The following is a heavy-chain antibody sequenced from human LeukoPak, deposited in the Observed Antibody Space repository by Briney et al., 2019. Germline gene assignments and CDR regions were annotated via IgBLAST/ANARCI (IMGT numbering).Heavy chain of an antibody. V-gene: IGHV4-4*07. J-gene: IGHJ4*02. CDR2: IYSSGIN. CDR3: AREPTSGREPTSGRPLDY. D-gene: IGHD5-12*01. CDR1: GGSTSGYF. Sequence: SETLSLTCTVSGGSTSGYFWSWLRQPAGKVLEWIGRIYSSGINNYNPSLKGRVTMSLDTSKNHLSLNLSSVTAADTAVYYCAREPTSGREPTSGRPLDYWGQGTLVTVSS.